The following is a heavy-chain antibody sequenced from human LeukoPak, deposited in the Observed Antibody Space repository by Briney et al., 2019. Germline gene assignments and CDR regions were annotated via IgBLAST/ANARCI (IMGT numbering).Heavy chain of an antibody. Sequence: GGSLRLSCAASGFTFSSYAMHWVRQAPGKGLEWVAVISYDGSNKYYADSVKGRFTISRDNSKNTLYLQMNSLRAEDTAVYYCARGGSYYYGSGSYYNGKTQLGYFDYWGQGTLVAVSS. V-gene: IGHV3-30-3*01. CDR1: GFTFSSYA. CDR3: ARGGSYYYGSGSYYNGKTQLGYFDY. CDR2: ISYDGSNK. J-gene: IGHJ4*02. D-gene: IGHD3-10*01.